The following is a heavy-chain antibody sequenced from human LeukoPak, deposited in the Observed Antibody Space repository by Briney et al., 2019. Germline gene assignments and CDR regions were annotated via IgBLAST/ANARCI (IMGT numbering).Heavy chain of an antibody. V-gene: IGHV3-23*01. CDR1: GFTFSSYA. CDR3: AKVRDSSSWYKLYYSDY. Sequence: PGGSLRLSCAASGFTFSSYAMSWVRQAPGKGLEWVSAISGSGGSTYYADSVKGRFTISRDNSKNTLYLQMNSLRAEDTAVYYCAKVRDSSSWYKLYYSDYWGQGTLVTVSS. D-gene: IGHD6-13*01. CDR2: ISGSGGST. J-gene: IGHJ4*02.